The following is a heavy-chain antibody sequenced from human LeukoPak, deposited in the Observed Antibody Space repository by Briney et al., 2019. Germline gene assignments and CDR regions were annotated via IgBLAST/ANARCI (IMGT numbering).Heavy chain of an antibody. CDR3: ASSYYDSWSGYPY. J-gene: IGHJ4*02. V-gene: IGHV1-69*05. CDR1: GGTFSSYT. CDR2: IIPIFGTA. Sequence: ASVKVSCKASGGTFSSYTISWVRQAPGQGLEWMGGIIPIFGTANYAQKFQGRVTITTDGSTSTAYMELSSLRSEDTAVYYCASSYYDSWSGYPYWGQGTLVTVSS. D-gene: IGHD3-3*01.